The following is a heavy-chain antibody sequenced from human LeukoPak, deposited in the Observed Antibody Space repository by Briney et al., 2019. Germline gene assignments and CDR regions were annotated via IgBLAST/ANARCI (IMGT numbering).Heavy chain of an antibody. CDR2: IIPIFGTA. D-gene: IGHD6-19*01. CDR1: GGTLSSYA. V-gene: IGHV1-69*13. CDR3: ARDRDRWSSGSYNWFDP. Sequence: SVKVSCKASGGTLSSYAISWVRQAPGQGLEWMGGIIPIFGTANYAQKFQGRVTITADESTSTAYMELSSLRSEDTAVYFCARDRDRWSSGSYNWFDPWGQGTLVTVSS. J-gene: IGHJ5*02.